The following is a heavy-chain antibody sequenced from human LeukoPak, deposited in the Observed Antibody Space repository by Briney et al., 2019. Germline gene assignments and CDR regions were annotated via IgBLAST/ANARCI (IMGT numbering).Heavy chain of an antibody. J-gene: IGHJ6*03. CDR3: ARAGGGSRWTLYYYYMDV. CDR1: GGSISSSSYY. D-gene: IGHD6-13*01. Sequence: SETLSLTCTVSGGSISSSSYYWGWIRQPPGKGLEWIGTIYNSGSTYYNPSLKSRVTISLDTSKNQFSLNLSSVTAADTAVYYCARAGGGSRWTLYYYYMDVWGKGTTVTVSS. CDR2: IYNSGST. V-gene: IGHV4-39*07.